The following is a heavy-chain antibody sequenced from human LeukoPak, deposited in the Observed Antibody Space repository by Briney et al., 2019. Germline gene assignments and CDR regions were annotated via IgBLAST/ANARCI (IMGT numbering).Heavy chain of an antibody. Sequence: SETLSLTCTVSGGSISSGSYYWSWIRQPAGKGLEWIGRIYTSGSTNYNPSLKSRVTISVDTSKNQFSLKLSSVTAADTAVYYCAIYYYDNQYYFDYWGQGTLVTVSS. CDR2: IYTSGST. D-gene: IGHD3-22*01. CDR3: AIYYYDNQYYFDY. V-gene: IGHV4-61*02. J-gene: IGHJ4*02. CDR1: GGSISSGSYY.